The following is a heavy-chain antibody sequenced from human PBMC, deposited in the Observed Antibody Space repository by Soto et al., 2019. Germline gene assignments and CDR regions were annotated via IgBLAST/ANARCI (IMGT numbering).Heavy chain of an antibody. CDR3: ARGGAAAGTMYYYGMDV. CDR2: ISSSSYI. D-gene: IGHD6-13*01. V-gene: IGHV3-21*01. CDR1: GFTFSSYS. Sequence: PGGSLRLSCAASGFTFSSYSMNWVRQAPGKGLEWVSSISSSSYIYYADSVKGRFTISRDNAKNSLYLQMNSLRAEDTAVYYCARGGAAAGTMYYYGMDVWGQGTTVTVSS. J-gene: IGHJ6*02.